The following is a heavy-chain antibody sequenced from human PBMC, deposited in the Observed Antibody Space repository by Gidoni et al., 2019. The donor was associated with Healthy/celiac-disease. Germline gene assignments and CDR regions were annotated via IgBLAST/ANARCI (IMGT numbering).Heavy chain of an antibody. CDR1: GFTFTTFA. V-gene: IGHV3-23*01. Sequence: EVQLLESGGGLVQPGGSLRLSCPSSGFTFTTFAMSWARQAPGKGLEWVSAISGSGGSTYYADSVKGRFTISRDNSKNTLYLQMNSLRAEDTAVYYCAKKRRQWLTSVRGEIDYWGQGTLVTVSS. CDR3: AKKRRQWLTSVRGEIDY. J-gene: IGHJ4*02. CDR2: ISGSGGST. D-gene: IGHD6-19*01.